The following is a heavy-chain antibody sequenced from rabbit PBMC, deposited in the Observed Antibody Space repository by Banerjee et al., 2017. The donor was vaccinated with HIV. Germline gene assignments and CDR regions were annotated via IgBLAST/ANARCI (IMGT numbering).Heavy chain of an antibody. Sequence: QEQLEESGGDLVKPEGSLTLTCTASGFSFSNKYVMCWVRQAPGKGLEWIACINTSSGNTVYASWAKGRVTISKTSSTTVTLQMTSLTAADTATYFCARGIRWLGWAAEYYFNLWGPGTLVTVS. D-gene: IGHD4-1*01. CDR3: ARGIRWLGWAAEYYFNL. V-gene: IGHV1S45*01. CDR2: INTSSGNT. J-gene: IGHJ4*01. CDR1: GFSFSNKYV.